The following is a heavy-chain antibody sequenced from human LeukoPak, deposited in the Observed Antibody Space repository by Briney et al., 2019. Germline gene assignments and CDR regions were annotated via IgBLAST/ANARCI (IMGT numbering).Heavy chain of an antibody. J-gene: IGHJ4*02. V-gene: IGHV3-74*01. Sequence: GGSLRLSCAASGFTFSSYWMHWVRQAPGKGLVWVSRINSDGSSTSYADSVKGRFTISRDNAKNTLYLQMNSLRAEDTAVYYCATPYGSGSYYEDWGQGTLVTVSS. CDR2: INSDGSST. CDR3: ATPYGSGSYYED. D-gene: IGHD3-10*01. CDR1: GFTFSSYW.